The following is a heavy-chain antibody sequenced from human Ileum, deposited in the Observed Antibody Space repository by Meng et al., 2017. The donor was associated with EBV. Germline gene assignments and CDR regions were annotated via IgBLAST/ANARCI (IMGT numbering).Heavy chain of an antibody. CDR3: ASGRDYAWHS. Sequence: QAHLEESGPGLVKPSGPLSLTCAVSGDSISSNNWWSWVHQPPGKGLEWIGEIYHSGSTNYNPSFKSRVTMSVDKSKNQISLNLSSVTAADTAVYYCASGRDYAWHSWGRGTLVTVSS. CDR1: GDSISSNNW. J-gene: IGHJ4*02. CDR2: IYHSGST. D-gene: IGHD4-17*01. V-gene: IGHV4-4*02.